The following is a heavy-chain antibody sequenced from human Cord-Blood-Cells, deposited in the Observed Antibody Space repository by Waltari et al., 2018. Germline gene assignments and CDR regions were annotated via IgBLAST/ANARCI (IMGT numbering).Heavy chain of an antibody. CDR2: INHSGST. CDR3: ARHEEEWELLDY. D-gene: IGHD1-26*01. Sequence: QVPLQQWGAGLLKPSETLSLTCAVYGVSFRAYYWSWIRQPPGKGLEWIGEINHSGSTNYNPSLKSRVTISVDTSKNQFSLKLSSVTAADTAVYYCARHEEEWELLDYWGQGTLVTVSS. CDR1: GVSFRAYY. V-gene: IGHV4-34*01. J-gene: IGHJ4*02.